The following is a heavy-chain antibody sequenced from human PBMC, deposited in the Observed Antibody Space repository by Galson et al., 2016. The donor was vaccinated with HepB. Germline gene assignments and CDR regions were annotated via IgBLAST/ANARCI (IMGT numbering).Heavy chain of an antibody. D-gene: IGHD3-10*01. J-gene: IGHJ4*02. Sequence: SLRLSCAASGFTFRSYAMTWVRQAPGKGLEWVSTISGSGGSTYHADSAKGRFTISSDNSKNTVYLQMNSLRAEDTAVYYCPKFASGSYYLDSFDYWGQGTLVTVSS. CDR3: PKFASGSYYLDSFDY. V-gene: IGHV3-23*01. CDR2: ISGSGGST. CDR1: GFTFRSYA.